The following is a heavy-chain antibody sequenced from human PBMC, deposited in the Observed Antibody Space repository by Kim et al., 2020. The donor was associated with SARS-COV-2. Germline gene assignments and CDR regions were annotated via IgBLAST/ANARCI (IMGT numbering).Heavy chain of an antibody. CDR3: ARDGSGSYYNAIFDY. D-gene: IGHD3-10*01. Sequence: GGSLRLSCAASGFTFSSYWMSWVRQAPGKGLEWVANIKQDGSEKYYVDSVKGRFTISRDNAKNSLYLQMNSLRAEDTAVYYCARDGSGSYYNAIFDYWGQGTLVTVSS. V-gene: IGHV3-7*01. CDR2: IKQDGSEK. CDR1: GFTFSSYW. J-gene: IGHJ4*02.